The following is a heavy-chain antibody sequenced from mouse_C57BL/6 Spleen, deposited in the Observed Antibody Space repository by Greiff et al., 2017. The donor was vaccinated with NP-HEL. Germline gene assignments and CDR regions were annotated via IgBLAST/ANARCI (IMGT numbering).Heavy chain of an antibody. J-gene: IGHJ2*01. V-gene: IGHV1-82*01. D-gene: IGHD2-2*01. CDR3: ARFLDGYDEGVGY. CDR1: GYAFSSSW. CDR2: IYPGDGDT. Sequence: LVESGPELVKPGASVKISCKASGYAFSSSWMNWVKQRPGKGLEWIGRIYPGDGDTNYNGKFKGKATLTADKSSSTAYMQLSSLASEDSAVSFCARFLDGYDEGVGYWGQGTTLTVSS.